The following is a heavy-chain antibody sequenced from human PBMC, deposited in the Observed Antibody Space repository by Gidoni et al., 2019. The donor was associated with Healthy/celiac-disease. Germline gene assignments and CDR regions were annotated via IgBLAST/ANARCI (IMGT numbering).Heavy chain of an antibody. CDR2: INHSGST. J-gene: IGHJ1*01. V-gene: IGHV4-34*01. D-gene: IGHD1-26*01. CDR3: ARGAKTIVGATKVGHFQH. Sequence: QVQLQQWGAGLLKPSETLSLTCAVYGWSFSGYYWSWIRQPPGKGLEWIGEINHSGSTNYNPSLKSRVTISVDTSKNQFSLKLSSVTAADTAVYYCARGAKTIVGATKVGHFQHWGQGTLVTVSS. CDR1: GWSFSGYY.